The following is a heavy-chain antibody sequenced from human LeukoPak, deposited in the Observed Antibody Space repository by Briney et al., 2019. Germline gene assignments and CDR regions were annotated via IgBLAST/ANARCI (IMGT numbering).Heavy chain of an antibody. CDR2: ICSGGST. CDR1: GFMVSSNY. V-gene: IGHV3-53*01. Sequence: PGGSLRLSCAASGFMVSSNYMSWVRQAPGKGLEWVSVICSGGSTYYADSVKGRFTISRDNSRNTLHLQMNSLRAEDTAMYSCARGKDDAFDIWGQGTMVTVSS. J-gene: IGHJ3*02. CDR3: ARGKDDAFDI.